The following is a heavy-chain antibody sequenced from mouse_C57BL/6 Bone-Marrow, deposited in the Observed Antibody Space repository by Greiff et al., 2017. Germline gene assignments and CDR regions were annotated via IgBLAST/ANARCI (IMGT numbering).Heavy chain of an antibody. CDR1: GYTFTSYG. CDR3: AREGAFITTVVSPFDY. V-gene: IGHV1-81*01. D-gene: IGHD1-1*01. Sequence: QVQLQQSGAELARPGASVKLSCKASGYTFTSYGISWVKQRTGQGLEWIGEIYPRSGNTYYNAKFKGKATLTADKSSSTAYMELRSLTSEDSAVYFCAREGAFITTVVSPFDYWGTGTTLTVSS. J-gene: IGHJ2*01. CDR2: IYPRSGNT.